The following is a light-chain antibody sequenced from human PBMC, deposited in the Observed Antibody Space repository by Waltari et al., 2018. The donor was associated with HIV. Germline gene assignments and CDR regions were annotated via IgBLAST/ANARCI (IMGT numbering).Light chain of an antibody. CDR1: SSNIGDNA. Sequence: PSVSGTPGQRVTISCSGGSSNIGDNAVSWYQQFPGTAPKLLIYSNNQRPSGVPDRFSGSKSGTSASLAISGLQSEDEADYYCATLDDSLNGPVFGGGTKVTVL. CDR2: SNN. J-gene: IGLJ2*01. CDR3: ATLDDSLNGPV. V-gene: IGLV1-44*01.